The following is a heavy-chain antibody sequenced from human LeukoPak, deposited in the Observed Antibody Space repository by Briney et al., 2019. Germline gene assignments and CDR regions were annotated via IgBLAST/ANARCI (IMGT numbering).Heavy chain of an antibody. CDR1: GGSISNYY. CDR3: ARYAATGGPNWFDP. CDR2: IHNTGRT. V-gene: IGHV4-59*01. D-gene: IGHD2-15*01. J-gene: IGHJ5*02. Sequence: PSETLSLTCTVSGGSISNYYWSWTRQPPGKGLEWIGYIHNTGRTNYNPSLKSRVTISADTSKNQFSLRLSSVTAADTAIYYCARYAATGGPNWFDPWGPGTLVTVSS.